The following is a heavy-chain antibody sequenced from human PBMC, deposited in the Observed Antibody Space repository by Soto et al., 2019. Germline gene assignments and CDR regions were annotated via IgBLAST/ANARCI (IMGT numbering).Heavy chain of an antibody. CDR2: IYNRGNT. CDR3: ARDREHTYGNCFDP. J-gene: IGHJ5*02. CDR1: GGSISTYY. Sequence: SETLSLTCPVSGGSISTYYWSWIRQPPGQGLEWIGYIYNRGNTNYNPSLKSRVTMSLDMSKNQFSLKLSSVTAADTAVYYCARDREHTYGNCFDPWGQGTLVTVSS. D-gene: IGHD5-18*01. V-gene: IGHV4-59*01.